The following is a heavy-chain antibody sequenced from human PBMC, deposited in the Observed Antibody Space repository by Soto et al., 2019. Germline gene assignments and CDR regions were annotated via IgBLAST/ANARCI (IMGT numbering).Heavy chain of an antibody. D-gene: IGHD6-19*01. CDR2: IHHSGST. Sequence: SETLSLTCTVSGGSISAYYWSWIRQPPGKGLEWIGYIHHSGSTNYNPSLRSRVTISVDTSKNQFSLNLSSVTAEDTAVYYCARLTSGWYSYWGPGTLVTVSS. V-gene: IGHV4-59*08. J-gene: IGHJ4*02. CDR3: ARLTSGWYSY. CDR1: GGSISAYY.